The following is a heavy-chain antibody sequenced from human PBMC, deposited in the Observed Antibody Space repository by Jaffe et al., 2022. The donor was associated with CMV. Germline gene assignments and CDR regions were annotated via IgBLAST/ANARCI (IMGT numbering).Heavy chain of an antibody. CDR2: IKQDGSEK. V-gene: IGHV3-7*03. D-gene: IGHD1-7*01. CDR1: GFTFSSYW. CDR3: ARALGEELPDYFDY. J-gene: IGHJ4*02. Sequence: EVQLVESGGGLVQPGGSLRLSCAASGFTFSSYWMSWVRQAPGKGLEWVANIKQDGSEKYYVDSVKGRFTISRDNAKNSLYLQMNSLRAEDTAVYYCARALGEELPDYFDYWGQGTLVTVSS.